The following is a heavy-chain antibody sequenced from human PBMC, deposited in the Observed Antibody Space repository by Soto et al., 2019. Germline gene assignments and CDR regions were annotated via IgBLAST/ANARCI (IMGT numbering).Heavy chain of an antibody. D-gene: IGHD3-10*01. CDR3: ATSYGSGYRAFDS. CDR2: INPILSMS. CDR1: GDTFNFYS. J-gene: IGHJ4*02. V-gene: IGHV1-69*02. Sequence: QVQLVLSGADVQRPGSSVRVSCKASGDTFNFYSINWVRQAPGLGLQWMGRINPILSMSNYAPRFQGRVTMTADKSTSTAYMELSSLRSEDTAMYYCATSYGSGYRAFDSWGQGALVTVSS.